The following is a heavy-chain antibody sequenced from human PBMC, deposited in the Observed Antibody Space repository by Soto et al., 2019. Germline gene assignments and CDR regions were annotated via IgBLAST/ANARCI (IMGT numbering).Heavy chain of an antibody. CDR1: GFTFSSYA. D-gene: IGHD5-18*01. CDR3: AKALRGYSYGFSDAFDI. Sequence: EVQLLESGGGLVQPGGSLRLSCAASGFTFSSYAMSWVRQAPGKGLEWVSAISGSGGSTYYADSVKGRFTISRDNSKNTLHQQMNSLRAEDTAVYYSAKALRGYSYGFSDAFDIWGQGTMVTVSS. V-gene: IGHV3-23*01. CDR2: ISGSGGST. J-gene: IGHJ3*02.